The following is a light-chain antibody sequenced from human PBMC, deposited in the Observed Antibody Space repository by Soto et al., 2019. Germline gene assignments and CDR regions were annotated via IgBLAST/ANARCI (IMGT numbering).Light chain of an antibody. CDR2: STS. J-gene: IGLJ3*02. CDR3: LLYYGGAQLWV. CDR1: TGAVTSGYY. V-gene: IGLV7-43*01. Sequence: QTVVTQEPSLTVSPGGTVTLTCASSTGAVTSGYYPNWFQQKPGQAPRTLIYSTSNKPSWTPARFSGSLLGGKAALTLSGVQPEDEADYYCLLYYGGAQLWVFGGGTKLTVL.